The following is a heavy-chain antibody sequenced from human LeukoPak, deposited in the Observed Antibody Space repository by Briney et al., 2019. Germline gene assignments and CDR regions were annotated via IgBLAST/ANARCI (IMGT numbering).Heavy chain of an antibody. J-gene: IGHJ4*02. V-gene: IGHV3-23*01. CDR1: RFTFSTYG. D-gene: IGHD2-2*01. Sequence: GGSLRLSCAASRFTFSTYGMHWVRQAPGKGLEWVSAISGSGGGTYYADSVKGRFTISRDNSKNTLYLQMNSLRAEDTALYYCAEDRIIVLPPAIAPVDYWGQGTLVTVSS. CDR3: AEDRIIVLPPAIAPVDY. CDR2: ISGSGGGT.